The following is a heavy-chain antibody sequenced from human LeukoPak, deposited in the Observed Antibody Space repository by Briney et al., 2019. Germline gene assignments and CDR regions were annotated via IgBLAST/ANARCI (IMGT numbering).Heavy chain of an antibody. CDR2: ISSSGSTI. CDR3: ASLVGATLPS. D-gene: IGHD1-26*01. CDR1: GFTFSSYA. V-gene: IGHV3-48*04. Sequence: PGGSLRLSCAASGFTFSSYAMSWVRQAPGKGLEWVSYISSSGSTIYYADSVKGRFTISRDNAKNSLYLQMNSLRAEDTAVYYCASLVGATLPSWGQGTLVTVSS. J-gene: IGHJ4*02.